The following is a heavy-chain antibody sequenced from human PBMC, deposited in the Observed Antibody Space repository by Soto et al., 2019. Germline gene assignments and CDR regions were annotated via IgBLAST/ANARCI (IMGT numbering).Heavy chain of an antibody. Sequence: SETLSLTCTVSGGSISSGGYYWSWIRQHPGKGLEWIGYIYYSGSTYYNPSLKSRVTISVDTSKNQFSLKLSSVTAADTAVYYCARATREQLGKPDYFDYWGQGTLVTVSS. V-gene: IGHV4-31*03. CDR2: IYYSGST. CDR3: ARATREQLGKPDYFDY. J-gene: IGHJ4*02. D-gene: IGHD6-6*01. CDR1: GGSISSGGYY.